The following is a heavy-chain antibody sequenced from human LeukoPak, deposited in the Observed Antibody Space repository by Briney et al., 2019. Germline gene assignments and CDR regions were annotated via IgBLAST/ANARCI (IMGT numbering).Heavy chain of an antibody. V-gene: IGHV4-59*01. CDR1: GGSFSGYY. J-gene: IGHJ6*03. CDR3: ARGYSHYYYYMDV. Sequence: SETLSLTCAVYGGSFSGYYWSWIRQPPGKGLEWIGYIYYSGSTNYNPSLKSRVTISVDTSKNQFSLKLSSVTAADMAVYYCARGYSHYYYYMDVWGKGTTVTVSS. D-gene: IGHD1-26*01. CDR2: IYYSGST.